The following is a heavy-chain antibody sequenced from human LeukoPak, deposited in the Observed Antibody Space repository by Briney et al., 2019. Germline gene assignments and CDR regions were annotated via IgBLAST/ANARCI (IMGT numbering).Heavy chain of an antibody. D-gene: IGHD3-3*01. CDR3: AKDRGIFSAY. V-gene: IGHV3-23*01. J-gene: IGHJ4*02. CDR2: ISGSGDST. Sequence: GGALRLSCAASGFTFSSYGMSWVRQAPGKGLEWVSAISGSGDSTYYADSVKGRFTISRDNSKNTLYLQMNSLRAEDTAVYYFAKDRGIFSAYWGQGPLAPVS. CDR1: GFTFSSYG.